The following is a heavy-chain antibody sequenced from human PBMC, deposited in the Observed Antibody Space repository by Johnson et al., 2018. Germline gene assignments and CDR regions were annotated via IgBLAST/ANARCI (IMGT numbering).Heavy chain of an antibody. CDR2: ISYDGTTK. CDR3: ARDRDAFDV. V-gene: IGHV3-30-3*01. J-gene: IGHJ3*01. CDR1: GFTFSSYV. Sequence: QVQLVESGGGVVQPGRSXRLSCAASGFTFSSYVIHWVRQAPGKGLEWVALISYDGTTKYYADSVKGRFTISRDNSRNTLYLQMNSLQTEDTAVYYCARDRDAFDVWGQGTMVTVSS.